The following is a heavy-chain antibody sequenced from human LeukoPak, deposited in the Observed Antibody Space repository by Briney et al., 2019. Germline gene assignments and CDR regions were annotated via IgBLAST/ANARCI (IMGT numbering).Heavy chain of an antibody. J-gene: IGHJ6*03. CDR1: GGSLSAYY. CDR3: ARGRYSNWERYYYMDV. D-gene: IGHD4-11*01. Sequence: PSETLSLTCAVYGGSLSAYYWSWIRQSPGTGLKWIGDINKSESSNYNPSLKSRVTISVDTSKNQVSLQLSSVTAADTAVYYCARGRYSNWERYYYMDVWGKGATVTVSS. CDR2: INKSESS. V-gene: IGHV4-34*01.